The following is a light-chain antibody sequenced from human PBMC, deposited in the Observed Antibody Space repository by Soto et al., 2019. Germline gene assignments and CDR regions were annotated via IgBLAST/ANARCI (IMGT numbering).Light chain of an antibody. CDR2: EVS. CDR1: ISDVGGYNY. J-gene: IGLJ1*01. Sequence: SVLSLPASVSGSPGQSIPISCTGTISDVGGYNYVSWYQQHPGKAPKLMIYEVSNRPSGVSNRFSGSKSGNTASLTISGLQAEDEADYYCSSYTSSTFYVFGTGTKVTGL. CDR3: SSYTSSTFYV. V-gene: IGLV2-14*01.